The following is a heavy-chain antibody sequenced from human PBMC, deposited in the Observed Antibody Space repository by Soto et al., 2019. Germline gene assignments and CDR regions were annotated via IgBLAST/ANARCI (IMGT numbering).Heavy chain of an antibody. CDR3: GWGAAYFYES. CDR2: IKSKSDGGTT. J-gene: IGHJ4*02. D-gene: IGHD3-16*01. Sequence: DVQLVESGGDLVQPGVSLRLSCAVSGLTVSIVWINWIRQAPGKGLEWVGRIKSKSDGGTTDFAAFVKDRFTISRDESKNTVYLQMNSLKTEDTAVYFCGWGAAYFYESWGQGTRVIVSS. CDR1: GLTVSIVW. V-gene: IGHV3-15*07.